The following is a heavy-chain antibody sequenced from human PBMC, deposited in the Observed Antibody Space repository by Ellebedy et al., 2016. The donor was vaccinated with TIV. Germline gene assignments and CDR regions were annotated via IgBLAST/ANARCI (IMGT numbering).Heavy chain of an antibody. D-gene: IGHD6-13*01. CDR2: INQDGSTK. Sequence: GGSLRLXXAASGFTFSSYWMNWVRQAPGKGLEWVANINQDGSTKYCVGSVKGRFTISRDNAKNSLYLQMNGLRAEDTALYYCARAIGVAESFWGQGTLVTVSS. CDR3: ARAIGVAESF. J-gene: IGHJ4*02. CDR1: GFTFSSYW. V-gene: IGHV3-7*01.